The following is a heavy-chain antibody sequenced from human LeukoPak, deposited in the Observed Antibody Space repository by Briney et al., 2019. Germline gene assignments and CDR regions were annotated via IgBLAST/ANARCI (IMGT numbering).Heavy chain of an antibody. D-gene: IGHD4-23*01. CDR1: GFTFSSYS. V-gene: IGHV3-21*01. CDR3: ARDSQRWSDAFDI. Sequence: GGSLRLSCAASGFTFSSYSMNWVRQAPGKGLEWVSSISSSSSYIYYADSVKGRFTISRDNAKNSLYLQMNSLRAEDTAVYYCARDSQRWSDAFDIWGQGTMVTVSS. J-gene: IGHJ3*02. CDR2: ISSSSSYI.